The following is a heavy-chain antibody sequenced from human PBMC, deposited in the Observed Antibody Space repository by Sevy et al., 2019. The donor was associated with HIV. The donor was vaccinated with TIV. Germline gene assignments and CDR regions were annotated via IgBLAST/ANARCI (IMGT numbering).Heavy chain of an antibody. CDR2: INPSGGST. V-gene: IGHV1-46*01. CDR3: ARVYYYDYSGPGY. D-gene: IGHD3-22*01. Sequence: ASVKVSCKASGYTFTNYYIHWVRQAPGQGLEWMGLINPSGGSTTNAQKFQGRVTMTRDTFTSTVYMELSSLKSDDTAVYYCARVYYYDYSGPGYWGQGTLVTVSS. J-gene: IGHJ4*02. CDR1: GYTFTNYY.